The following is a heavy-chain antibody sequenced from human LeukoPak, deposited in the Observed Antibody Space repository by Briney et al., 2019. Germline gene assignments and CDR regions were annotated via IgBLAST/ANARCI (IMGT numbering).Heavy chain of an antibody. V-gene: IGHV4-39*01. CDR3: ARLWWPSAY. CDR2: IYYSGST. J-gene: IGHJ4*02. CDR1: GGSISSSSYY. D-gene: IGHD2-21*01. Sequence: SETLSLTCTVSGGSISSSSYYWGWVRQPPGKGLEWIGSIYYSGSTYYNPSLKSRVTISVDTSKNQFSLKLSSVTAADTAVYYCARLWWPSAYWGQGTLVAVSS.